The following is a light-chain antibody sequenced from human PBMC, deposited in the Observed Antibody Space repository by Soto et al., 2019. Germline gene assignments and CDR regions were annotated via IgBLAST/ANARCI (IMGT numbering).Light chain of an antibody. V-gene: IGKV3-20*01. CDR1: QSVSSD. CDR2: GAS. Sequence: EIVLTQSPAALSVSPGERATLSCRASQSVSSDLAWYQQKPGQSPRLLIFGASRRATGIPDRFSGSGSGTDFTLTISRLEPEDSAVYYCQQYASSPRTFGQGTKVDIK. J-gene: IGKJ1*01. CDR3: QQYASSPRT.